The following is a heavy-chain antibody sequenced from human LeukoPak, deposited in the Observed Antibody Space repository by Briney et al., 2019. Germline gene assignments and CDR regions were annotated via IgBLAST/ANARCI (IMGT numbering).Heavy chain of an antibody. D-gene: IGHD5-18*01. CDR1: GLTFSSYA. CDR3: AKGQR. Sequence: GGSLRLSWAPPGLTFSSYARSWFRQAPGKGLEWVSAISGSGGSTYYADSVKGRFTISRDNSKNTLHLQMNSLRAEDTAVYYCAKGQRWGQGTLVTVSS. V-gene: IGHV3-23*01. CDR2: ISGSGGST. J-gene: IGHJ4*02.